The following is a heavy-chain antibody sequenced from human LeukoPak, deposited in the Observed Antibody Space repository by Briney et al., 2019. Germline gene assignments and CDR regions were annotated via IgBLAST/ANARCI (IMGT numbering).Heavy chain of an antibody. J-gene: IGHJ6*03. CDR2: INHSGST. V-gene: IGHV4-34*01. Sequence: PSETLSLTCAVYGGSFSGYYWSWIRQPPGKGLEWIGEINHSGSTNYNPSLKSRVTISVDTSKNQFSLKLSSVTAADTAVYYCARGRRYYYGSGSSYYYYYMDVWGKGTTVTASS. CDR3: ARGRRYYYGSGSSYYYYYMDV. D-gene: IGHD3-10*01. CDR1: GGSFSGYY.